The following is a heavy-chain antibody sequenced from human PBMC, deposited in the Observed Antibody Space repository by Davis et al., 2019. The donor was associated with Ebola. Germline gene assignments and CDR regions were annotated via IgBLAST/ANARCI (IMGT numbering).Heavy chain of an antibody. CDR1: GYTFTSYG. CDR3: ARAQFPTTSDH. D-gene: IGHD1-1*01. CDR2: ISAYTGNT. J-gene: IGHJ4*02. V-gene: IGHV1-18*01. Sequence: ASVKVSCKASGYTFTSYGISWVRQAPGQGLEWMGWISAYTGNTNYAQKLQGRVTMTRNTSISTAYMELSSLRSDDTAVYYCARAQFPTTSDHWGQGTLVTVSS.